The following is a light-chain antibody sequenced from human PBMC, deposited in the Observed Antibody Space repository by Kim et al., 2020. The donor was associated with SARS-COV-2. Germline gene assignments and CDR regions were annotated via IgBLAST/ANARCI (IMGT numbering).Light chain of an antibody. Sequence: SYELTRPPSVSVAPGKTANITCGGNNIGRKSVHWYQQKPGQAPFLVVYDDIDRPSGIPERFSGSNSGNTATLTISSVEAGDEADYYCQVWDSSSDHVIFGGGTQLTVL. CDR2: DDI. CDR3: QVWDSSSDHVI. V-gene: IGLV3-21*03. J-gene: IGLJ2*01. CDR1: NIGRKS.